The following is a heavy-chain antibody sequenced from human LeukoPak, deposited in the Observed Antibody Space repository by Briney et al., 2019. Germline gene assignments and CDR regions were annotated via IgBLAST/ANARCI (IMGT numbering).Heavy chain of an antibody. D-gene: IGHD3-22*01. Sequence: GGSLRLSCAASGFTFSSYSMNWVRQAPGKGLEWVSAISGSGGSTYYADSVKGRFTISRDNSKNTLYLQMNSLRAEDTAVYYCATPARYYYDSSGYYQLDYWGQGTLVTVSS. CDR2: ISGSGGST. V-gene: IGHV3-23*01. CDR1: GFTFSSYS. CDR3: ATPARYYYDSSGYYQLDY. J-gene: IGHJ4*02.